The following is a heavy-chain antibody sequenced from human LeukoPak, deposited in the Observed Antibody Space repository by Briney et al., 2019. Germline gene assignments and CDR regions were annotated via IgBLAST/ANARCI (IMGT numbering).Heavy chain of an antibody. D-gene: IGHD1-26*01. J-gene: IGHJ4*02. CDR1: GFTFSSYA. V-gene: IGHV3-23*01. CDR2: ISGSGGTA. CDR3: ARELPTKDDY. Sequence: GGSLRLSCAASGFTFSSYAMSWVRRTPGKGLEWVSAISGSGGTAYYADSVKGRFTISRDNSRNTLFLQMNRLRAEDTAVYYCARELPTKDDYWGQGTLVTVSS.